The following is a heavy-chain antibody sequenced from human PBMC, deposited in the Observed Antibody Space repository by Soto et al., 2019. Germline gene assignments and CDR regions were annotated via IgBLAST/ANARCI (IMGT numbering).Heavy chain of an antibody. CDR3: ARSGESSSWSGVGYYGMDV. Sequence: QVQLQESGPGLVKASQTLSLTCTVSGGSISSGGYYWNWIRQHPGKGLEWIGYIRNSGSTYYNPSLKSRVTISVDTSKNQFSLNLSSVTAADTAVYYCARSGESSSWSGVGYYGMDVWGQGTTVTVSS. V-gene: IGHV4-31*03. CDR1: GGSISSGGYY. CDR2: IRNSGST. D-gene: IGHD6-13*01. J-gene: IGHJ6*02.